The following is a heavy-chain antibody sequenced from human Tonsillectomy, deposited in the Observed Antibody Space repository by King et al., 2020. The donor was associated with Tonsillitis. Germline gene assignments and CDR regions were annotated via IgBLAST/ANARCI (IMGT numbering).Heavy chain of an antibody. Sequence: QWQLVQSGAEVKKPGSSVKVSCKASGGSFSSSRISWVRQAPGQGLEWMGGIIPIFGTANYAQMFQGRVTITADESTSTANMELSSLRSEDTAVYYCTRDFDFSKHVVFDYWGQGTLVTVSS. J-gene: IGHJ4*02. V-gene: IGHV1-69*01. D-gene: IGHD4-11*01. CDR3: TRDFDFSKHVVFDY. CDR2: IIPIFGTA. CDR1: GGSFSSSR.